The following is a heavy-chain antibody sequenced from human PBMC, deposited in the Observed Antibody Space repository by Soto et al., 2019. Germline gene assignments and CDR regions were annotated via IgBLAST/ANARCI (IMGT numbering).Heavy chain of an antibody. D-gene: IGHD1-26*01. CDR2: IIPIFGTA. CDR1: GCTFSSYS. J-gene: IGHJ4*02. Sequence: QVQLLQSGAEVKKPGSSVRVSCKASGCTFSSYSINWVRQAPGQGLEWMGEIIPIFGTANYAQKCQGRVTITADQPTSTAYMELSSMRSEDTAVYYCAIEGGTHSGAIDYWGQGALVTV. V-gene: IGHV1-69*01. CDR3: AIEGGTHSGAIDY.